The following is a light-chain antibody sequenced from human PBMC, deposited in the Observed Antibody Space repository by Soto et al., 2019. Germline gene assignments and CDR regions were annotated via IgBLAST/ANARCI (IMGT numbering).Light chain of an antibody. Sequence: IALTQSPSTLSLCPAERATLSCRASESVSNHYLAWYQQRPGQAPRLLIYGASIRATDIPGRFGGHGSGTDFILSINRLEPEDSAVYYCQQYGGSPWTFGQGTKVDIK. CDR3: QQYGGSPWT. CDR1: ESVSNHY. V-gene: IGKV3-20*01. CDR2: GAS. J-gene: IGKJ1*01.